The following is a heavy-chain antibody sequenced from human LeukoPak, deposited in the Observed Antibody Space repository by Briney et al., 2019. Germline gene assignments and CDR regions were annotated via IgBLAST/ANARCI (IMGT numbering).Heavy chain of an antibody. V-gene: IGHV3-7*01. CDR1: GVTLSGYW. Sequence: GGSLRLSCAAFGVTLSGYWMSWVRQAPGQGLEWVARLHADGSEKYYVDSVKGRFTISRDNAKNSLYLEMNSLRVEDTAVYYCARGGYSFDYLGQGTLVTVSS. CDR2: LHADGSEK. CDR3: ARGGYSFDY. D-gene: IGHD5-12*01. J-gene: IGHJ4*02.